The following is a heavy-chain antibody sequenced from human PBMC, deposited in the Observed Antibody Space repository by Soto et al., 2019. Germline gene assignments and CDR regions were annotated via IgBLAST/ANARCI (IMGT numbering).Heavy chain of an antibody. CDR1: GLPFNRNG. D-gene: IGHD1-1*01. J-gene: IGHJ6*02. V-gene: IGHV3-33*01. CDR3: ARDRSAGNYFYYGMDV. CDR2: IWYDGSKE. Sequence: PGGSLRLSCAASGLPFNRNGMHWVRQAPGKGLEWVAVIWYDGSKEYYSDSVKGRLTISRDDSKNMLYLQMNSVRVEDTAVYFCARDRSAGNYFYYGMDVWGQGTTVTVSS.